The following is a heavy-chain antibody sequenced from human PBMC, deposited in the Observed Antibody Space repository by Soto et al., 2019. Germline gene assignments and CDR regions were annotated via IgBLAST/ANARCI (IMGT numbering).Heavy chain of an antibody. CDR1: GFTFSSYA. CDR2: ISYHGSNK. V-gene: IGHV3-30-3*01. J-gene: IGHJ6*02. D-gene: IGHD2-15*01. CDR3: AREMVAPEYYYYCLDV. Sequence: QVQLVESGGGVVQPGRSLRLSCAASGFTFSSYAMHWVRQAPGKGLEWVAVISYHGSNKYYADSVRGRFTISRDNSKNTLYLQMSSLSAEDTAVYYCAREMVAPEYYYYCLDVWGQGTTVTVSS.